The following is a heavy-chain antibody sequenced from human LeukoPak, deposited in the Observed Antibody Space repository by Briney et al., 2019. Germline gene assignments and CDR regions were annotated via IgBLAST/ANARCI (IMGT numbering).Heavy chain of an antibody. CDR1: GLTFSSYA. Sequence: PGGSLRLSCAASGLTFSSYAMSWVRQAPGKGLEWVSAISGSGGSTYYADSVKGRFTISRDNSKNTLHLQMNSLRAEDTAIYYCAKQAYDSPRTDFDYWGQGTLVTVSS. J-gene: IGHJ4*02. D-gene: IGHD3-22*01. CDR3: AKQAYDSPRTDFDY. CDR2: ISGSGGST. V-gene: IGHV3-23*01.